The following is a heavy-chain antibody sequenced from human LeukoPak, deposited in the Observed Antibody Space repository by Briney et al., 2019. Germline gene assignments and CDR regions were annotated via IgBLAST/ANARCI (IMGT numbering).Heavy chain of an antibody. CDR1: GGSISSGGYS. Sequence: SETLSLTCTVSGGSISSGGYSWSWIRQPPGKGLEWIGYIYHSGSTYYNPSLKSRVTISVDRSKNQFSLKLSSVTAADTAVYYCARVEITPGFGGFMDYWGQGSLVTVSS. CDR2: IYHSGST. V-gene: IGHV4-30-2*01. D-gene: IGHD4-23*01. J-gene: IGHJ4*02. CDR3: ARVEITPGFGGFMDY.